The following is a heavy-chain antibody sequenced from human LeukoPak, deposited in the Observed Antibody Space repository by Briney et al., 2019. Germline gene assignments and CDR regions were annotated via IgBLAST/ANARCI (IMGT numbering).Heavy chain of an antibody. CDR3: ARDTEEGWFDP. CDR2: IYYSGST. J-gene: IGHJ5*02. Sequence: SETLSLTCTVSGGSISSGGYYWSWIRQHPGKGLGWIGYIYYSGSTYYNPSLKSRVTISVDTSKNQFSLKLSSVTAANTAVYYCARDTEEGWFDPWGQGTLVTVSS. CDR1: GGSISSGGYY. V-gene: IGHV4-31*03.